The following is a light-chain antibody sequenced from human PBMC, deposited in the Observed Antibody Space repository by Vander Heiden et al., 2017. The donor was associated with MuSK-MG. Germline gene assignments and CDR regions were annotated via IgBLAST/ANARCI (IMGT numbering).Light chain of an antibody. J-gene: IGKJ2*01. V-gene: IGKV1-13*02. CDR1: QGVSSA. CDR2: DAS. CDR3: QQVSCYPHT. Sequence: AIQLTQSPSSLSAYVGDRVTITCRPSQGVSSALAWYQQKPGKPPKLLIYDASSLESGVPSRFSGSGSGTEFTLTISSLQPEDFATYFCQQVSCYPHTFGQGTKMEIK.